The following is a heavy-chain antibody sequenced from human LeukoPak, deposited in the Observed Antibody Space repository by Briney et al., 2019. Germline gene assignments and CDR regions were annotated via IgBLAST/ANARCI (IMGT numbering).Heavy chain of an antibody. J-gene: IGHJ5*02. CDR3: ARVEVRGGLDWFDP. Sequence: PSETLSPTCTVSGGSISSGSSYRSWIRQPAGKGLEWIGRIYTSGSTNYNPSLKSRVTISVDTSKNQFSLKLSSVTAADTAVYYCARVEVRGGLDWFDPWGQGTLVTVSS. D-gene: IGHD3-10*01. V-gene: IGHV4-61*02. CDR2: IYTSGST. CDR1: GGSISSGSSY.